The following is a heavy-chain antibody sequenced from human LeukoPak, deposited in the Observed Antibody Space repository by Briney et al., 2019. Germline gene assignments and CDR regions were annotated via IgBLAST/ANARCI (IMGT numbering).Heavy chain of an antibody. CDR2: IYTSGST. J-gene: IGHJ5*02. CDR1: GGSISSGSYY. Sequence: PSETLSLTCTVSGGSISSGSYYWSWIRQPAGKGLEWIGRIYTSGSTNYNPSLKSRVTISVDTSKNQFSLKLSSVTAADTAVYYCARGGDCSSTSCHYPHGWFDPWGQGTLVTVSS. CDR3: ARGGDCSSTSCHYPHGWFDP. D-gene: IGHD2-2*01. V-gene: IGHV4-61*02.